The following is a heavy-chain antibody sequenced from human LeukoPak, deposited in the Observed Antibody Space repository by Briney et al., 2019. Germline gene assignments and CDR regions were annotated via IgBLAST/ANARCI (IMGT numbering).Heavy chain of an antibody. Sequence: PSETLSLTCTASGGSISSYYWSWIRQPPGKGLEWIGYIYDSGSTNYNPSLRSRVTMSVDTSKNQFSLKLISVTAADTAVYYCAGYCSSTSCSDFDSWAREPWSPSPQ. CDR2: IYDSGST. CDR3: AGYCSSTSCSDFDS. CDR1: GGSISSYY. J-gene: IGHJ4*02. D-gene: IGHD2-2*01. V-gene: IGHV4-59*03.